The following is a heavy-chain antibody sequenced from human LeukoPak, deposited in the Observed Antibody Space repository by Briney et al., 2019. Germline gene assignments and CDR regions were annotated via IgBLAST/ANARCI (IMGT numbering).Heavy chain of an antibody. CDR2: ISGSGGST. J-gene: IGHJ4*02. Sequence: TGGSLRLSCAASGFTFSSYAMSWVRQAPGKGREWVSAISGSGGSTYYADSVKGRFTISRDNSKNTLYLQMNSLRAEDTAVYYCAKKRISSSSFGYFDYWGQGTLVTVSS. CDR3: AKKRISSSSFGYFDY. V-gene: IGHV3-23*01. D-gene: IGHD6-6*01. CDR1: GFTFSSYA.